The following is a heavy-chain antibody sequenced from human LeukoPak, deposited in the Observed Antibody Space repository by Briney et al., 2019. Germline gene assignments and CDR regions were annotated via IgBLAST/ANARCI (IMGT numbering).Heavy chain of an antibody. CDR1: GGSISSGGYY. D-gene: IGHD1-26*01. J-gene: IGHJ5*02. V-gene: IGHV4-31*03. Sequence: SQTLSLTCTVSGGSISSGGYYWSWIRQHPGKGLEWIGYIYYSGSTYYNPSLKSRVTISVDTSKNQCSLKLSSATAADTAVYYCARTRLLTNWFDPWGQGTLVTVSS. CDR2: IYYSGST. CDR3: ARTRLLTNWFDP.